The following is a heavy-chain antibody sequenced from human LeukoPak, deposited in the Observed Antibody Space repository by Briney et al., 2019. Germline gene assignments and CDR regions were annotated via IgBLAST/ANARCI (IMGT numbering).Heavy chain of an antibody. Sequence: PGGSLRLSCAASGFTFSSYGMHWVRQAPGKGLEWVAFIRYDGSNKYYADSVKGRFTISRDNSKNTLYLQMNSLRAEDTAVYYCAKGPEKYDILTGADYWGQGTLVTVSS. J-gene: IGHJ4*02. CDR2: IRYDGSNK. CDR1: GFTFSSYG. D-gene: IGHD3-9*01. CDR3: AKGPEKYDILTGADY. V-gene: IGHV3-30*02.